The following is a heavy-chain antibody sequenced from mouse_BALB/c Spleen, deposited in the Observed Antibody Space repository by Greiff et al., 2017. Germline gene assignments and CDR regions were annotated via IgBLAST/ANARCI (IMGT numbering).Heavy chain of an antibody. V-gene: IGHV5-6*01. Sequence: EVHLVESGGELVKPGGSLKLSCAASGFTFSSYGMSWVRQTPDKRLEWVATISSGGSYTYYPDSVKGRFTISRDNAKNTLYLQMSSLKSEDTAMYYCARTARAPDYWGQGTTLTVSS. D-gene: IGHD3-1*01. CDR1: GFTFSSYG. CDR3: ARTARAPDY. CDR2: ISSGGSYT. J-gene: IGHJ2*01.